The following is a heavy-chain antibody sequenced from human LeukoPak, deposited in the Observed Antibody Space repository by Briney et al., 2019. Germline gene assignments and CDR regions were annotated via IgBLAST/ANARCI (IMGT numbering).Heavy chain of an antibody. V-gene: IGHV4-31*03. CDR1: GGSISSGGYY. CDR3: ARSARPQDFDY. CDR2: IYYSGST. J-gene: IGHJ4*02. Sequence: SETLSLTCTVSGGSISSGGYYWRWIRQHPGKGLEWIGYIYYSGSTYYNPSLQSRVTMSIDTSKNQFSLKLSSVTAADTAVYYCARSARPQDFDYWGQGTLVTVSS.